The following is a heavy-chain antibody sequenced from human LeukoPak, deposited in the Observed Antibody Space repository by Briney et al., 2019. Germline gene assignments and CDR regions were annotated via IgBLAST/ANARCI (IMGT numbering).Heavy chain of an antibody. J-gene: IGHJ4*02. D-gene: IGHD1-26*01. CDR2: IYYSGST. Sequence: PSETLFLTCTVSGGSISSSSYYWGWIRQPPGKGLEWIGSIYYSGSTYYNPSLKSRVTISVDTSKNQFSLKLSSVTAADTAVYYCAREWELLYFDFWGQGTLVTVSS. CDR3: AREWELLYFDF. V-gene: IGHV4-39*02. CDR1: GGSISSSSYY.